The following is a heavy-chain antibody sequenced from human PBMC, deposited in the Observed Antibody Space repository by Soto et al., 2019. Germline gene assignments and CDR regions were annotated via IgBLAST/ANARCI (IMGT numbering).Heavy chain of an antibody. J-gene: IGHJ6*02. V-gene: IGHV1-69*13. D-gene: IGHD2-15*01. CDR3: ARHPGRPYYYYGMDV. Sequence: SVKVSCKASGGTFSSYAISWVRQAPGQGLEWMGGIIPIFGTADYAQKFQGRVTITADESTSTAYMELSSLRSEDTAVYYCARHPGRPYYYYGMDVWGQGTTVTVSS. CDR2: IIPIFGTA. CDR1: GGTFSSYA.